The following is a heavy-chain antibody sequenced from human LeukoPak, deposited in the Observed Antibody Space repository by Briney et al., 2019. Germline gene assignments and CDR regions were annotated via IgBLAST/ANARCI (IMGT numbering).Heavy chain of an antibody. Sequence: SETLSLTCIVSGGSISSSSYYWGWIRQPPGKGLEWIGSIYYSGSTYYNPSLKSRVTILVDTSKNHFSLKLRSVTAADTAVYYCARGGDTSGHYYFEYFHHWGQGTLVAVSS. V-gene: IGHV4-39*02. D-gene: IGHD3-22*01. J-gene: IGHJ1*01. CDR1: GGSISSSSYY. CDR2: IYYSGST. CDR3: ARGGDTSGHYYFEYFHH.